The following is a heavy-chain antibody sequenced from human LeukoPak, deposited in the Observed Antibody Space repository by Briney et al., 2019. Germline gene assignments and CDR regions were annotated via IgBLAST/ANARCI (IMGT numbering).Heavy chain of an antibody. Sequence: PSQTLSLTCTVSGGSISSGDYYWSWLRQPPGKGLEWIGYIYYSGSTYYNPSLKSRVTISVDTSKNQFSLKLSSVTAADTAVYYCARVRYYYDSSGQNFDYWGQGTLVTVSS. J-gene: IGHJ4*02. CDR2: IYYSGST. CDR1: GGSISSGDYY. V-gene: IGHV4-30-4*01. D-gene: IGHD3-22*01. CDR3: ARVRYYYDSSGQNFDY.